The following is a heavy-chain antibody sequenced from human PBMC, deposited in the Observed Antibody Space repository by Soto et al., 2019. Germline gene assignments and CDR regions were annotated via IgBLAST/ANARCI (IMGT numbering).Heavy chain of an antibody. V-gene: IGHV3-21*02. Sequence: EVQIVESGGGLVQPGGSLRLSCNFTFSMYSMDWVRQAPGKGLEWVASISSGGVYITYADSVKGRFTISRDNAKNSVSLQMNSLRVDDTALYFCTRDQGGSYDSWFDPWGQGTLVTVSS. CDR2: ISSGGVYI. CDR3: TRDQGGSYDSWFDP. CDR1: TFSMYS. J-gene: IGHJ5*02. D-gene: IGHD1-26*01.